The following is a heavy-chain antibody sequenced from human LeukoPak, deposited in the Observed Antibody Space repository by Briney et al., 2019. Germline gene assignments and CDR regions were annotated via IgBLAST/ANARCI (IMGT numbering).Heavy chain of an antibody. CDR3: ARVGRGSGYEGRKEEIDY. J-gene: IGHJ4*02. CDR2: IYYSGST. D-gene: IGHD5-12*01. V-gene: IGHV4-61*05. Sequence: SETLSLTCTVSGGSISSSSYYWGWIRQPPGKGLEWIGYIYYSGSTNYNPSLKSRVTISVDTSKNQFSLKLSSVTAADTAVYYCARVGRGSGYEGRKEEIDYWGQGTLVAVSS. CDR1: GGSISSSSYY.